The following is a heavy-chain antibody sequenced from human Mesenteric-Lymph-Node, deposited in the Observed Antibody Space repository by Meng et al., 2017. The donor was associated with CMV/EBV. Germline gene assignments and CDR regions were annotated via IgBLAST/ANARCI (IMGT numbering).Heavy chain of an antibody. Sequence: GESLKISCAASGISVSSNYMNWVRQAPGKGLEWVAVMWSSGSTFYADSVKGRFIISRDNSKNTLNLQMNSLRAEDTALYHCAKDPKAASSGYFWSQGTLVTVSS. CDR2: MWSSGST. D-gene: IGHD3-22*01. V-gene: IGHV3-53*01. CDR1: GISVSSNY. J-gene: IGHJ4*02. CDR3: AKDPKAASSGYF.